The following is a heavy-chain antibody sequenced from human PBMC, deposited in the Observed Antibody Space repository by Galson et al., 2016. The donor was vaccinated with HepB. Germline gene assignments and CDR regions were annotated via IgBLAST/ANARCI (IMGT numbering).Heavy chain of an antibody. V-gene: IGHV3-30-3*01. D-gene: IGHD5-18*01. J-gene: IGHJ6*03. CDR1: GFTFSSYA. CDR2: ISYDGSNK. Sequence: SLRLSCAASGFTFSSYAMHWVRQAPGKGLEWVAVISYDGSNKYYADSVKGRFTISRGNSKNTLFLQMNSLRAEDTAVYYCARDGATAMVFYYYYYMDVWGKGTTVTVSS. CDR3: ARDGATAMVFYYYYYMDV.